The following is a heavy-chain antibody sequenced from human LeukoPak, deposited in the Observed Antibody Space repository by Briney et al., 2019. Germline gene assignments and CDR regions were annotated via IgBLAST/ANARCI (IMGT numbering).Heavy chain of an antibody. CDR3: AKGVRNAPYVWAPPYGMDV. V-gene: IGHV3-23*01. D-gene: IGHD3-16*01. CDR1: GFTFSSYA. CDR2: ISGSGGST. Sequence: GGSLRLSCAASGFTFSSYAMSWVRQAPGKGLEWVSAISGSGGSTYYADSVKGRFTISRDNSKNTLYLQMNSLRAEDTAVYYCAKGVRNAPYVWAPPYGMDVWGQGTTVTVSS. J-gene: IGHJ6*02.